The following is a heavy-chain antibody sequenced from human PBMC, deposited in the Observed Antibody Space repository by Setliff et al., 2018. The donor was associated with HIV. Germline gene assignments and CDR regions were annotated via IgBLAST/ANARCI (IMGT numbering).Heavy chain of an antibody. V-gene: IGHV3-48*01. CDR3: ARTNNNYYYDTSDYFAGYYFDS. J-gene: IGHJ4*02. D-gene: IGHD3-22*01. Sequence: GSLRLSCAASGFTFSRYSMNWVRQAPGKGLEWVSYISSVSGSTIYYADSVKGRFTISRDNAKNSMFLQMNSLRAEDTAVYYCARTNNNYYYDTSDYFAGYYFDSWGQGTLVTVS. CDR1: GFTFSRYS. CDR2: ISSVSGSTI.